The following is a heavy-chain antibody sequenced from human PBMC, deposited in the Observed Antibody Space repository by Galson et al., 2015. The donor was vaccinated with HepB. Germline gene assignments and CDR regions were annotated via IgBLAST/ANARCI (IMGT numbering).Heavy chain of an antibody. D-gene: IGHD6-13*01. CDR2: IHGGNNR. J-gene: IGHJ4*02. CDR1: GFSIRSHY. CDR3: AQLGTGY. V-gene: IGHV3-53*01. Sequence: SLRLSCAASGFSIRSHYMNWVRQAPGKGLEWVSLIHGGNNRYYADSVKGRFTLFRDDSINTLYLQMNSLRVEDTAVYYCAQLGTGYWGQGTPVTVSS.